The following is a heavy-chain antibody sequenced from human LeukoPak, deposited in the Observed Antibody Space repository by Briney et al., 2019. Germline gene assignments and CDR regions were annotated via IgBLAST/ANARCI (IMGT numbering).Heavy chain of an antibody. J-gene: IGHJ4*02. CDR1: GYTSTSYY. CDR2: INPSGGST. CDR3: ARVADNYDILTGYYKAPFDY. D-gene: IGHD3-9*01. V-gene: IGHV1-46*01. Sequence: ASVKVSCKASGYTSTSYYMHWVRQAPGQGLEWMGIINPSGGSTSYAQKFQGRVTMTRDTSTSTVYMELSSLRSEDTAVYYCARVADNYDILTGYYKAPFDYWGQGTLVTVSS.